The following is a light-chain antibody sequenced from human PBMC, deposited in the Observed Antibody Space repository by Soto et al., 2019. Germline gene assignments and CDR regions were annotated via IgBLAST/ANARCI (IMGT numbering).Light chain of an antibody. J-gene: IGKJ2*02. CDR2: DAS. Sequence: DIQLTQSPASLSASEGDRVTITCQASQDINNYLIWYQQKPGKAPNLLIYDASTLGTGVSSRFSGNGSGTDFSVTINNLQPQDTATYYCQQYDVVPCTFGQGTKLEIK. CDR3: QQYDVVPCT. CDR1: QDINNY. V-gene: IGKV1-33*01.